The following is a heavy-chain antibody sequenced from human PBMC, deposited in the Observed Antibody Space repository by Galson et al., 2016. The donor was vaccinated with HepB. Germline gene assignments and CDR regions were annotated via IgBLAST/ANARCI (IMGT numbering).Heavy chain of an antibody. D-gene: IGHD3-3*01. CDR2: INHSGST. V-gene: IGHV4-34*01. CDR1: GGSLSDYY. Sequence: ETLSLTCPVYGGSLSDYYWSWIRQPPGKGLEWIGEINHSGSTNYNPSLKSRVTISVDTSKKQFSPKLSSVTAAGTAVYYCARGRRSADRNYDIWSGYYWLDPWGQGMLVTVSS. J-gene: IGHJ5*02. CDR3: ARGRRSADRNYDIWSGYYWLDP.